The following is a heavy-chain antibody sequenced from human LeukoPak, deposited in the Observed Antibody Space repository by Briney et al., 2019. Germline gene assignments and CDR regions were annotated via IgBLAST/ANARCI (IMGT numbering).Heavy chain of an antibody. CDR1: GFTFSSYS. CDR2: ISSSSSYI. CDR3: ARDSRPYGSSGYPGDAFDI. J-gene: IGHJ3*02. D-gene: IGHD3-22*01. V-gene: IGHV3-21*01. Sequence: PGGSLRLSCAAYGFTFSSYSMNWVRQAPGKGLEWVSSISSSSSYIYYADSVKGRFTISRDNAKNSLYLQMNSLRAEDTAVYYCARDSRPYGSSGYPGDAFDIRGQGTMVTVSS.